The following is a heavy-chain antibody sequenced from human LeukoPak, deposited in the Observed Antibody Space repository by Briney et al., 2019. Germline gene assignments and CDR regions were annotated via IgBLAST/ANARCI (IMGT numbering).Heavy chain of an antibody. D-gene: IGHD3-22*01. CDR2: IYTSGST. V-gene: IGHV4-4*07. Sequence: SETLSLTCTVSGGSISSYYWSWIRQPAGKGLEWIGRIYTSGSTNYNPSLKSRVTISVDKSKNQFSLKLSSVTAADPAVYYCARDAEFYYYDSSGYRPRGVYFDYWGQGTLVTVSS. J-gene: IGHJ4*02. CDR3: ARDAEFYYYDSSGYRPRGVYFDY. CDR1: GGSISSYY.